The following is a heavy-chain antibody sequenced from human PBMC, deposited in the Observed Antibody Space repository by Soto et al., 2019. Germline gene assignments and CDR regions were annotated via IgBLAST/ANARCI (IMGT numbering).Heavy chain of an antibody. CDR2: IYYSGTT. D-gene: IGHD5-18*01. CDR1: GGSISSGNYY. Sequence: SETLSLTCTVSGGSISSGNYYWSWIRQPPGKGLEWIGYIYYSGTTSYSPSLKSRVAISLDTSKNQFFLSLSSVTAADTAVYYCARGRGYSYGLDPWGQGTLVTVSS. J-gene: IGHJ5*02. CDR3: ARGRGYSYGLDP. V-gene: IGHV4-30-4*08.